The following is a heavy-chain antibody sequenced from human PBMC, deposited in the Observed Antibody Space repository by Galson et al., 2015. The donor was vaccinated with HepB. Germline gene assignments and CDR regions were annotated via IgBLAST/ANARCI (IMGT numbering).Heavy chain of an antibody. CDR3: ARALVSSSWYGGHYYGMDG. D-gene: IGHD6-13*01. Sequence: SVKVSCKASGYTFTGYYMHWVRQAPGQGLEWMGVINPSGGSTSYAQNFQGRVTLTRDTSTSTVYMDLSSLRSEDTAVYYCARALVSSSWYGGHYYGMDGWDQGSTVTVSS. CDR2: INPSGGST. V-gene: IGHV1-46*01. J-gene: IGHJ6*02. CDR1: GYTFTGYY.